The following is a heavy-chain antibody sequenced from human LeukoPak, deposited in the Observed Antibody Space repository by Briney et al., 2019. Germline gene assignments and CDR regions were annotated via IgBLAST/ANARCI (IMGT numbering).Heavy chain of an antibody. D-gene: IGHD2-2*01. CDR2: IWYDGSNE. Sequence: GGSLRLSCAASGFTFSSYWMSWVRQAPGKGLEWVAVIWYDGSNEYYADSVKGRFTISRDNSKNTLYLQMNSLRAEDTAVYYCARGGRYCSSSSCHLGDYWGQGTLVTVSS. CDR1: GFTFSSYW. J-gene: IGHJ4*02. CDR3: ARGGRYCSSSSCHLGDY. V-gene: IGHV3-33*08.